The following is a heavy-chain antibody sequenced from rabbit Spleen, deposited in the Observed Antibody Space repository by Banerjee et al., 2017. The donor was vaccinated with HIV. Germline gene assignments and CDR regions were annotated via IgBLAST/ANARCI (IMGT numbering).Heavy chain of an antibody. V-gene: IGHV1S45*01. CDR3: ARSPTYPGSTDYHL. J-gene: IGHJ6*01. CDR2: IYAGGSGST. Sequence: QEQLVESGGGLVQPEGSLTLTCTASGFSFSSSYWICWVRQAPGKGLEWVACIYAGGSGSTYYATWAKGRFTISKTSSTTVTLQMTSLTDADAATYFCARSPTYPGSTDYHLWGPGTLVTVS. D-gene: IGHD8-1*01. CDR1: GFSFSSSYW.